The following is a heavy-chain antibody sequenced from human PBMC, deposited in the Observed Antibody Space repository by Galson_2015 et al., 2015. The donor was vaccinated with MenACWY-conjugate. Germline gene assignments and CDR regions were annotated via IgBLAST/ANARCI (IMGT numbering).Heavy chain of an antibody. V-gene: IGHV4-61*08. CDR2: IYDSGTT. D-gene: IGHD2/OR15-2a*01. Sequence: ETLSLSCTVSGGSASNRGYYWTWIRQPPGKGLEWIGLIYDSGTTKYNPSLKGRVTISLDTSKNQVSLKLSSVTAADTAVYYCAREFSYWGQGTLVTVSS. CDR1: GGSASNRGYY. J-gene: IGHJ4*02. CDR3: AREFSY.